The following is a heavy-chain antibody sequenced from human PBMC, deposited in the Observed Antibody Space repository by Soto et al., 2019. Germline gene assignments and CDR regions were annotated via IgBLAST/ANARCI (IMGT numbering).Heavy chain of an antibody. J-gene: IGHJ4*02. V-gene: IGHV1-18*01. CDR2: ISAHNGNT. D-gene: IGHD1-1*01. CDR3: ARGRYGDY. CDR1: GYGFTTYG. Sequence: QVHLVQSGAELQKPGASVKVSCKGSGYGFTTYGITWVRQAPGQGLEWMAWISAHNGNTNYAQKLQGRVTVTRDTSTSTAYMELRSLRSDDTAVYYCARGRYGDYWGQGALVTVSS.